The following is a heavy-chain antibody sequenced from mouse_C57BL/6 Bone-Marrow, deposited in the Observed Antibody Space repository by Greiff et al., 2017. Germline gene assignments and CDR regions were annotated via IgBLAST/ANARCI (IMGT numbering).Heavy chain of an antibody. V-gene: IGHV1-55*01. Sequence: QVQLQQSGAELVKPGASVKMSCKASGYTFTSYWITWVKQRPGQGLEWIGDIYPGSGSTNYNEKFKSKATLTVDTSSSTAYMQLSSLTSEDSAVYYCAREGDYEGPLAYWGQGTLVTVSA. D-gene: IGHD2-4*01. CDR3: AREGDYEGPLAY. CDR2: IYPGSGST. J-gene: IGHJ3*01. CDR1: GYTFTSYW.